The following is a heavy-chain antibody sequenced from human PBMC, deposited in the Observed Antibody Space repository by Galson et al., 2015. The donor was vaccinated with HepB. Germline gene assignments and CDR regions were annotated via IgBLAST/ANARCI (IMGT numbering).Heavy chain of an antibody. J-gene: IGHJ6*02. Sequence: QSGAEVKKPGESLKISCKGSGYSFTSYWIGWVRQMPGKGLEWMGIIYPGDSDTRYSPSFQGQVTISADKSISTAYLQWSSLKASDTAMYYCARQVAVAGGYYYYGMDVWGQGTTVTVSS. D-gene: IGHD6-19*01. CDR3: ARQVAVAGGYYYYGMDV. CDR2: IYPGDSDT. CDR1: GYSFTSYW. V-gene: IGHV5-51*01.